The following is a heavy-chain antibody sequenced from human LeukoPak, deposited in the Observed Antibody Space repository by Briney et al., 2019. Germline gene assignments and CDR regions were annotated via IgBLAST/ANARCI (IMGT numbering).Heavy chain of an antibody. CDR3: ARAGLRFLEWLFGNFDY. Sequence: GGSLRLSCAASGFTFSSYSMNWVRQSPGQGLEWVSSISSNSNYIHYADSVKGRFTISRDNAKNSLFLQMYSLRAEDTAVYYCARAGLRFLEWLFGNFDYWGQGTLVTVSS. CDR2: ISSNSNYI. V-gene: IGHV3-21*01. CDR1: GFTFSSYS. D-gene: IGHD3-3*01. J-gene: IGHJ4*02.